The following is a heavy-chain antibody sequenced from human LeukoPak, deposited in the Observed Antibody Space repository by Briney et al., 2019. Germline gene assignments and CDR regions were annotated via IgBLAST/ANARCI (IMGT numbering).Heavy chain of an antibody. CDR3: AKEALYRLDFNYFDY. CDR1: GFTFSSSA. CDR2: ISNNGGYT. V-gene: IGHV3-23*01. D-gene: IGHD2-8*01. J-gene: IGHJ4*02. Sequence: GGSLRLSCAASGFTFSSSAMSWVRQAPGKGLEWVSAISNNGGYTYYADSVKGRFTISRDNSKNTLYLQMNSLRAEDTAVYYCAKEALYRLDFNYFDYWGQGTLVTVSS.